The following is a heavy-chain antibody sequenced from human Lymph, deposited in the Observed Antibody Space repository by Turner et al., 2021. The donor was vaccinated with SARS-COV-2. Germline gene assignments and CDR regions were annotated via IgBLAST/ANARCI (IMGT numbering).Heavy chain of an antibody. V-gene: IGHV1-8*01. D-gene: IGHD1-26*01. CDR2: RNSNSGNT. CDR3: ARGRYSGGGMDV. Sequence: QVQLVQSGAAVKKPGASVKVSCKASGYTFTSYAINWVRQATGQGLGWMEWRNSNSGNTGDAQKFQGRVTMTRNISISTAYMELSTLRSEETAVYYCARGRYSGGGMDVWGQGTTVTVSS. J-gene: IGHJ6*02. CDR1: GYTFTSYA.